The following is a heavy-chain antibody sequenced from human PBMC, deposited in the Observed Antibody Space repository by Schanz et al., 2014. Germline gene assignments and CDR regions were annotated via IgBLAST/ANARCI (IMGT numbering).Heavy chain of an antibody. CDR1: TFTFSSDW. D-gene: IGHD3-3*01. J-gene: IGHJ4*02. CDR2: ITYNGGTI. V-gene: IGHV3-48*03. Sequence: VHLLESGGGLVEPGGSLRLSCAASTFTFSSDWMSWVRQAPGKGLEWISYITYNGGTIYYADSVKGRFTMSRDNAKNSVFLQMNSLRAEDTAVYYCVRDSFFAFDYWGQGTLVNVSS. CDR3: VRDSFFAFDY.